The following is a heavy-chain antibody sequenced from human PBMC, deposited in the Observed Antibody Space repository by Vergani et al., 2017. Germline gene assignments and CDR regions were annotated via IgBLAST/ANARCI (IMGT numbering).Heavy chain of an antibody. CDR3: ARESPGYSSSWSGGMDV. Sequence: QVQLQESGPGLVKPSETLSLTCTVSGGSISSYYWSWIRQPPGKGLEWIGYIYYSGSTNYNPSLKSRVTISVDTSKNQFSLKLSSVTAADTAVYYCARESPGYSSSWSGGMDVWGQGTTVTVSS. CDR1: GGSISSYY. CDR2: IYYSGST. J-gene: IGHJ6*02. D-gene: IGHD6-13*01. V-gene: IGHV4-59*01.